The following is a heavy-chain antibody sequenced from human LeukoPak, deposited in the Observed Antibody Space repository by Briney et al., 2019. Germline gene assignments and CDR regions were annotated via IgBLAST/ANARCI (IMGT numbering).Heavy chain of an antibody. CDR1: GGPIYSYY. V-gene: IGHV4-4*07. J-gene: IGHJ6*03. CDR2: LYPGVST. CDR3: ARLKFYDSTGYSPGHYMDV. Sequence: KPSETLSLTCTVSGGPIYSYYWSWIRQTAGKGLEWIGRLYPGVSTNYNPSLKSPVTMSVDTSKNQFALKLSAVTAADTAVYYCARLKFYDSTGYSPGHYMDVWGKGTTVTVSS. D-gene: IGHD3-22*01.